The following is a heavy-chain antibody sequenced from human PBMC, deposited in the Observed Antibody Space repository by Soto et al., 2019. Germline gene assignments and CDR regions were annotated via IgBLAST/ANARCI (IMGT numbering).Heavy chain of an antibody. V-gene: IGHV3-48*01. D-gene: IGHD5-12*01. Sequence: EVQLVESGGGLVQPGGSLRLSCAASGFTFSSYSMNWVRQAPGKGLEWVSYISSSSSTIYYADSVKGRFTISRDNAKNSLYLQMNSLRAEDTAVYYCARDPRYSGYDPEGWSDYYYMDVWGKGTTVTVSS. CDR3: ARDPRYSGYDPEGWSDYYYMDV. CDR1: GFTFSSYS. CDR2: ISSSSSTI. J-gene: IGHJ6*03.